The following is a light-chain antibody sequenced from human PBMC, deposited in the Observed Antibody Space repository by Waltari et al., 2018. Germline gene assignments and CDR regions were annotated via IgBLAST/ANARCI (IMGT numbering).Light chain of an antibody. CDR1: SSDVGNFLL. Sequence: QSALTQPASVSGSPGQSISISCTGSSSDVGNFLLLSWYQQHPGKAPKVIIYEGNKRPSGLSDLFSGYKSGNTASLTISGLQPDDEADYYCCSYVGGTSWVFGGGPKLTVL. CDR3: CSYVGGTSWV. CDR2: EGN. V-gene: IGLV2-23*01. J-gene: IGLJ3*02.